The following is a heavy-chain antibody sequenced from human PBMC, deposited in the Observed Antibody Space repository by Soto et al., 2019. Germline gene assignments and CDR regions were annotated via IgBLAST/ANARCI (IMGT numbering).Heavy chain of an antibody. Sequence: GGSLRLSCAASGFTFSSYAMSWVRQAPGKGLEWVSAISGSGGSTYYADSVKGRFTISRDNSKNTLYLQMNSLRAEDTAVYYCAKIGKKQLAIAYYFDYWGQGTLVTVSS. V-gene: IGHV3-23*01. J-gene: IGHJ4*02. CDR2: ISGSGGST. CDR1: GFTFSSYA. D-gene: IGHD6-13*01. CDR3: AKIGKKQLAIAYYFDY.